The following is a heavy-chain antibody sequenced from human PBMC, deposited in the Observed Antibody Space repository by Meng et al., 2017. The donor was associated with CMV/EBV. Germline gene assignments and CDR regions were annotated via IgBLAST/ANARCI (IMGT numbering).Heavy chain of an antibody. V-gene: IGHV4-39*07. J-gene: IGHJ5*02. CDR1: GGSISSSSYY. D-gene: IGHD3-22*01. CDR3: ARDGPVMDYDSSGVNWFDP. CDR2: IYYSGST. Sequence: GSLRLSCTVSGGSISSSSYYGGWIRQPPGKGLEWIGSIYYSGSTYYNPSLKSRVTISVDTSKNQFSLKLSSVTAADTAVYYCARDGPVMDYDSSGVNWFDPWGQGTLVTVSS.